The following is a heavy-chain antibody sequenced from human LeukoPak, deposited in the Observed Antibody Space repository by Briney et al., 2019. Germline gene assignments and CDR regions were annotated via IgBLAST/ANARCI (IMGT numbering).Heavy chain of an antibody. CDR1: GGSISSSSYY. V-gene: IGHV4-39*07. J-gene: IGHJ4*02. CDR3: ARGPMGPVFDY. D-gene: IGHD3-10*01. CDR2: IYYSGST. Sequence: PSETLSLTCTVSGGSISSSSYYWGWIRQPPGKGLEWIGSIYYSGSTYYNPSLKSRVTISVDTSKNQFSLKLSSVTAADTAVYYCARGPMGPVFDYWGQGTLVTVSS.